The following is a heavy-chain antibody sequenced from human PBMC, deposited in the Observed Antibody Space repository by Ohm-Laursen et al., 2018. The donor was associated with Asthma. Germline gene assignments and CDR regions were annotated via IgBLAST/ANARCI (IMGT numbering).Heavy chain of an antibody. D-gene: IGHD2/OR15-2a*01. CDR2: ISSSSSYI. CDR1: GFTFSSYS. J-gene: IGHJ4*02. Sequence: SLRLSCAASGFTFSSYSMNWVRQAPGKGLEWVSSISSSSSYIYYADSVKGRFTISRDNAKNSLYLQMNSLRAEDTAVYYCARGFSGDYFDCWGQGTLVTVSS. V-gene: IGHV3-21*01. CDR3: ARGFSGDYFDC.